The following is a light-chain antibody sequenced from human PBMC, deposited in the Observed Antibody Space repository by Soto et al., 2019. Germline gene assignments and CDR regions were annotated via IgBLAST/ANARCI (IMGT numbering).Light chain of an antibody. Sequence: QSVLTQSPSASGTPGQRVTISCSGSRSNIGRNFAYWYQRVPGTAPRLLIQRNNERPSGVPDRFSGSKSGTSVSLAISGLRSDDEATYYCVAWDDTLDAQLFGGGTQLTVL. CDR1: RSNIGRNF. CDR2: RNN. V-gene: IGLV1-47*01. CDR3: VAWDDTLDAQL. J-gene: IGLJ7*01.